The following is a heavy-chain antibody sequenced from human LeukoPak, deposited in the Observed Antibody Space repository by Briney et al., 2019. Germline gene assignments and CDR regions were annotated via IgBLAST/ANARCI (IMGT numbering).Heavy chain of an antibody. CDR2: IYSGGST. CDR1: GFTVSSNY. D-gene: IGHD4-17*01. V-gene: IGHV3-53*01. J-gene: IGHJ4*02. Sequence: GGSLRLSCAASGFTVSSNYMSWVRQAPGKGLEWVSVIYSGGSTYYADSVKGRFTVSRDTSKHALYLQMSSLRAEDTAVYFCARDDDTTGRYSRFDYWGQGTLVTVSS. CDR3: ARDDDTTGRYSRFDY.